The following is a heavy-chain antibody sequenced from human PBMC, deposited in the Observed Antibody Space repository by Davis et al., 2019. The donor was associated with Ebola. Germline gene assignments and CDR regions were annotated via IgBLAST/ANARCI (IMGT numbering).Heavy chain of an antibody. CDR2: INSDGSST. CDR1: GFTFSSYA. CDR3: ARGAVTTLLN. D-gene: IGHD4-17*01. J-gene: IGHJ4*02. V-gene: IGHV3-74*01. Sequence: GESLKISCAASGFTFSSYAMSWVRQAPGKGLVWVSRINSDGSSTNYADSVKGRFTISRDNAKNTLYLQMNSLRAEDTAVYYCARGAVTTLLNWGQGTLVTVSS.